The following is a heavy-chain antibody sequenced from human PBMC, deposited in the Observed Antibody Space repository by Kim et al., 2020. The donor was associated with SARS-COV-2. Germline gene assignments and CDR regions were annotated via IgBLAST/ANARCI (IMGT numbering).Heavy chain of an antibody. J-gene: IGHJ2*01. D-gene: IGHD6-19*01. V-gene: IGHV3-23*01. CDR3: VGDQWVVGYWYFDL. Sequence: YADSVKGRLTISRDDSKNTLYLQMNSLRVDDTAVYYCVGDQWVVGYWYFDLWGRGTLVTVSS.